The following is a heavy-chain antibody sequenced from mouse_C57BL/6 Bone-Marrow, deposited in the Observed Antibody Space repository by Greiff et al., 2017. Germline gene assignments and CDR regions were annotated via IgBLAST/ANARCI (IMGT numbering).Heavy chain of an antibody. CDR3: SSFDGNYFDF. Sequence: VQLQQSGPELVKPGASVKISCKASGYSFTDYNMNWVKQRPEQGLEWIGWIDPEIGDTEYASKFQGKATITSDTSSNTAYLQLSSLTSEDTAVYYCSSFDGNYFDFWGQGTPLTVAS. CDR2: IDPEIGDT. D-gene: IGHD2-3*01. CDR1: GYSFTDYN. J-gene: IGHJ2*01. V-gene: IGHV14-4*01.